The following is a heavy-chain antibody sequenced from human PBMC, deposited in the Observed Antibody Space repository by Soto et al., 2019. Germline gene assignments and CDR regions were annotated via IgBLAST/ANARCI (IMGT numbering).Heavy chain of an antibody. CDR3: FRGGFPDYGKEGRY. J-gene: IGHJ4*02. D-gene: IGHD4-17*01. CDR2: IYASGGST. Sequence: QVQLMQSGAEVKKPGASVKVSCKASGYTFTSYNVHWVRQAPGQGLEWMGIIYASGGSTTYAQNCQGRLTVTSDTATSTVYMELSSLRSADTAVYYCFRGGFPDYGKEGRYWGQGTLVTVSS. CDR1: GYTFTSYN. V-gene: IGHV1-46*01.